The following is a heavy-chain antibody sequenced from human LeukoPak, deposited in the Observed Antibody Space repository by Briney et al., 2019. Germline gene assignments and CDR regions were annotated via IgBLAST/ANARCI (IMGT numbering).Heavy chain of an antibody. CDR2: IIGSGAGT. CDR1: GFTFSAYA. J-gene: IGHJ4*02. Sequence: PGGSLRLSFTASGFTFSAYAMSWVRQAPGKGLESVSAIIGSGAGTYYGDSVRGRFSISRDNSKNTVYLQMNSLRADDTAVYYCAKGEESSGLVSTYFDYWGQGTLVTVSS. D-gene: IGHD6-19*01. CDR3: AKGEESSGLVSTYFDY. V-gene: IGHV3-23*01.